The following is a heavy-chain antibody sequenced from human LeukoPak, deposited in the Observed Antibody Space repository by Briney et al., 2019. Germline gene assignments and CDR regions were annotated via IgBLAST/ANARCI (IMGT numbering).Heavy chain of an antibody. D-gene: IGHD6-13*01. Sequence: ASVKVSCKASGYTFTSYGISWVRQAPGQGLEWMGWISAYNGNTNYAQKLQGRVTMTEDTSTDTAYMELSSLRSEDTAVYYCATDPPLPYSSSWHPRPPSDYWGQGTLVTVSS. CDR1: GYTFTSYG. CDR3: ATDPPLPYSSSWHPRPPSDY. CDR2: ISAYNGNT. V-gene: IGHV1-18*01. J-gene: IGHJ4*02.